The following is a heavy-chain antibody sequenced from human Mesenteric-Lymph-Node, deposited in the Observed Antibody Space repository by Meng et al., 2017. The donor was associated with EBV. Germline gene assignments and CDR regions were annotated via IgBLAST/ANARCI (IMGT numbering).Heavy chain of an antibody. CDR2: IYHSGST. CDR1: GGSISNYY. CDR3: ARDVPFDY. V-gene: IGHV4-59*01. J-gene: IGHJ4*02. Sequence: QVQLQESGPGLVNPSETLSLTCTVSGGSISNYYWSWIRQPPGRGLEWIGYIYHSGSTNYNPSLKSRVTISADTSKNQFSLKLSSVTAADTAVYYCARDVPFDYWGQGTLVTVSS.